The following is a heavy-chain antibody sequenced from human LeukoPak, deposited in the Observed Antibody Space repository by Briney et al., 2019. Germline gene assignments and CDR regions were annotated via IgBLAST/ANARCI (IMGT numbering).Heavy chain of an antibody. CDR3: ARLRVYYDSSGSSSKTFDY. D-gene: IGHD3-22*01. Sequence: SETLSLTCAVYGGSFSGYYWSWIRQPPGKGLEWIGEINHSGSTNYNPSLKSRVTISVDTSKNQFSLKLSSVTAADTAVYYCARLRVYYDSSGSSSKTFDYWGQGTLVTVSS. V-gene: IGHV4-34*01. J-gene: IGHJ4*02. CDR2: INHSGST. CDR1: GGSFSGYY.